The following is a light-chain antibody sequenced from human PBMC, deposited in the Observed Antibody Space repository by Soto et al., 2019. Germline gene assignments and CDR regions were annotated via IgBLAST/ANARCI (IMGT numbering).Light chain of an antibody. V-gene: IGKV1-33*01. Sequence: DIQMTQSPSSVSASVGDRFTITCRASQGISSWLAWYQKKPGKAPNLLIYGASNLETGVPSRFSGSGSGTDFTFTISSLQPEDFATYYCQQYENLPLTFGGGTKVDIK. CDR2: GAS. CDR1: QGISSW. CDR3: QQYENLPLT. J-gene: IGKJ4*01.